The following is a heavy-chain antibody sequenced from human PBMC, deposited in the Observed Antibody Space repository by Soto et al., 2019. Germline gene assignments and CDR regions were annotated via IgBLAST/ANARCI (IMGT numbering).Heavy chain of an antibody. J-gene: IGHJ6*02. CDR2: MNPNSGNT. Sequence: QVQLVQSGAEVKKPGASVKVSCKASGYTFTSYDINWVRQATGQGLEWMGWMNPNSGNTGYAQKFQGRVTMTRNTSISTAYMELSSLRSEDTAVYYSARDHSSGWYGPYYYYGMDVWGQGTTVTVSS. CDR3: ARDHSSGWYGPYYYYGMDV. CDR1: GYTFTSYD. V-gene: IGHV1-8*01. D-gene: IGHD6-19*01.